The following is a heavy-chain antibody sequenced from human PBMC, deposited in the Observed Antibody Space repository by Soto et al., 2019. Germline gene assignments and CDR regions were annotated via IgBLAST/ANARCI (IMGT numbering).Heavy chain of an antibody. CDR2: INPSGST. Sequence: PSETLSLTCAVYGGSFSGYYWSCIRQPPGKGLEWIGEINPSGSTNYNPSLKSRVTISVDTSKNQFSLKLSSVTAADTAVYYCATICGVVTNPGYYGMDGWGQGTKVTVSS. V-gene: IGHV4-34*01. D-gene: IGHD3-3*01. CDR1: GGSFSGYY. CDR3: ATICGVVTNPGYYGMDG. J-gene: IGHJ6*02.